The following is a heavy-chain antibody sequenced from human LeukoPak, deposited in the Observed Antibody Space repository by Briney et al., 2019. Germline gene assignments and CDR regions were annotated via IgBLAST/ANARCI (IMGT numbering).Heavy chain of an antibody. J-gene: IGHJ6*02. V-gene: IGHV4-59*01. D-gene: IGHD7-27*01. Sequence: SETLSLTCTVSGGSISSYYWSWIRQPPGQGLEWIGFIYYSGSTTYNPSLKSRVSISVDTSKNQFSLKLSSVPAAGTAVYYCARTGKNWETGYGMDVWGQGTTVTVSS. CDR3: ARTGKNWETGYGMDV. CDR1: GGSISSYY. CDR2: IYYSGST.